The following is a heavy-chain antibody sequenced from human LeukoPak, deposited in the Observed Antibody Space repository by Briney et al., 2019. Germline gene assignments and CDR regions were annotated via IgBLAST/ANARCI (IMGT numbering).Heavy chain of an antibody. CDR3: ARRLGRKFGERFYYYHYMDV. J-gene: IGHJ6*03. Sequence: GSLRLSCAASGFTFRNYWMSWVRQAPGKGLEWIGEINHSGSTNYNPSLKSRVTISADTSKNQFSLKLSSVTAADTAVYYCARRLGRKFGERFYYYHYMDVWGKGTTVTISS. CDR1: GFTFRNYW. D-gene: IGHD3-10*01. CDR2: INHSGST. V-gene: IGHV4-34*01.